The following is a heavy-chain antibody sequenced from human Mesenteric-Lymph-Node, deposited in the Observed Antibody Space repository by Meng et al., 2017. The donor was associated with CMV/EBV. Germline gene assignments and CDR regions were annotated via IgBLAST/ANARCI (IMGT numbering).Heavy chain of an antibody. V-gene: IGHV3-20*04. J-gene: IGHJ4*01. CDR3: ARDGRSSDFDY. CDR2: ISLDGSNK. Sequence: ESLKIPCAAPGFTFDDHGMSRVRQAPGKGLEWVSGISLDGSNKAHAPSVRGRFTISRGNAKASVYLEMDSLRADDTALYYCARDGRSSDFDYWGQGTLVTVSS. CDR1: GFTFDDHG.